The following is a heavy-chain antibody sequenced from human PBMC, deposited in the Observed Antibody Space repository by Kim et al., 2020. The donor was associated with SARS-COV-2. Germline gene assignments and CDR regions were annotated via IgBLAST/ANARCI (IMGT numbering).Heavy chain of an antibody. CDR3: AGDSGAGYGYNYGLDV. D-gene: IGHD5-18*01. CDR2: ISKDGSDK. Sequence: GGSLRLSCAASGFTFSRYAMNWVRQAPGKGLEGVALISKDGSDKYYADPVKGRFTISRDNSKNMQYLEMNGLRAEDTAVYYCAGDSGAGYGYNYGLDVWGQGTTVIVSS. CDR1: GFTFSRYA. J-gene: IGHJ6*02. V-gene: IGHV3-30*04.